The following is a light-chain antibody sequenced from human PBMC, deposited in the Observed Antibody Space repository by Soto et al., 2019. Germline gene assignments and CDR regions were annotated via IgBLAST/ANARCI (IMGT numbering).Light chain of an antibody. CDR3: KHSSRTLRT. Sequence: DIQMTQSPSSLSASVGDRVTITCRASQSISSYLNWYQQKPGKAPKLLIYAASSLQSGVPSRFSGSGSGTDFTLTISSLQPEDFATYYCKHSSRTLRTFGTGNKVDI. CDR1: QSISSY. CDR2: AAS. J-gene: IGKJ3*01. V-gene: IGKV1-39*01.